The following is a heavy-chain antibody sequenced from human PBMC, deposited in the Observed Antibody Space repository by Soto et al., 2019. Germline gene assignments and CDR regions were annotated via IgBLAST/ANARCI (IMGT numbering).Heavy chain of an antibody. J-gene: IGHJ6*03. D-gene: IGHD3-3*01. CDR2: INHSGST. Sequence: QVQLQQWGAGLLKPSETLSLTCAVYGGSFSGYYWSWIRQPPGRGLEWIGEINHSGSTNYHPSLKSRVTMSVDTYKDQFSLKLSSVTAADTAVYFCARAVGGYDFWSASYYYYYYMDVWGKGTTVTVSS. V-gene: IGHV4-34*01. CDR3: ARAVGGYDFWSASYYYYYYMDV. CDR1: GGSFSGYY.